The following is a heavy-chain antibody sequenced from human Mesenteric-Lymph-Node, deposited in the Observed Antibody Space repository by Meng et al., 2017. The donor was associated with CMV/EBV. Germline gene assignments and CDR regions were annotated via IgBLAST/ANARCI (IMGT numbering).Heavy chain of an antibody. CDR2: IGSSSDYI. V-gene: IGHV3-21*01. Sequence: GGSLRLSCAASGFSFSTYSMTWVRQAPGKGLEWVSSIGSSSDYIYYADSLKGRFTISRDNAKNSLYLQMNSLRAEDTAVYYCAGDFDYWGQGTLVTVSS. J-gene: IGHJ4*02. CDR1: GFSFSTYS. CDR3: AGDFDY.